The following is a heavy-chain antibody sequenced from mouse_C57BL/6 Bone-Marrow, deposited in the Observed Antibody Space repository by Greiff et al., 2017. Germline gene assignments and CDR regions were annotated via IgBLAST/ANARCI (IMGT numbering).Heavy chain of an antibody. CDR3: AYCGNFAWFAY. J-gene: IGHJ3*01. CDR1: GFNIKDYY. V-gene: IGHV14-2*01. Sequence: VHVKQSGAELVKPGASVKLSCTASGFNIKDYYMHWVKQRTEPGLEWIGRIDPEDGETKYDPKFQGKATITAATSSNTAYLQLSSLTTEDTAVYYCAYCGNFAWFAYWGQGTLVTISA. CDR2: IDPEDGET. D-gene: IGHD2-1*01.